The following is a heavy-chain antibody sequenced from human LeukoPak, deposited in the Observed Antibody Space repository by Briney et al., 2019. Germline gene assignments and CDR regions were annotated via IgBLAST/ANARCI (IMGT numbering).Heavy chain of an antibody. Sequence: SETLSLTCAVYGGSFSGYYWSWIRQPPGKGLEWIGEINHSGSTNYNPSLKSRVTISVDTSKNQFSLKLSSVTAADTAVYYCARRITMVRGVIHWYFDLWGRGTLVTVSS. J-gene: IGHJ2*01. D-gene: IGHD3-10*01. V-gene: IGHV4-34*01. CDR1: GGSFSGYY. CDR3: ARRITMVRGVIHWYFDL. CDR2: INHSGST.